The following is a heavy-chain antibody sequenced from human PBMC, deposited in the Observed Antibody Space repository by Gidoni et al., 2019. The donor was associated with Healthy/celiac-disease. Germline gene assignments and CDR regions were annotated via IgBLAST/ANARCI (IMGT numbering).Heavy chain of an antibody. V-gene: IGHV3-7*03. Sequence: EVQLVESGGGLVQPGGSLSLSCAASGFTFSSHWMSWVRQAPGKGLEWVANIKQDGSEKYYVDSVKGRFTISRDNAKNSLYLQMNSLRAEDTAVYYCARDRRYYDSSGYRDYYGMDVWGQGTTVTVSS. CDR1: GFTFSSHW. J-gene: IGHJ6*02. CDR2: IKQDGSEK. D-gene: IGHD3-22*01. CDR3: ARDRRYYDSSGYRDYYGMDV.